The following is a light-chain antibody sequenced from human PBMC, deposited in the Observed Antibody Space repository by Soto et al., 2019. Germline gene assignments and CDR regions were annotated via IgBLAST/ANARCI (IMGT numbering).Light chain of an antibody. Sequence: IQMTQSPSSLSASVGDRVTISCRASQDIRNTLAWYQQKPGEAPKLLIFAASTLQAGVPSRFSGSGSGTDFTLTISSLQPEDVAAYYCQKYNSAPLTFGGGTKLEIK. V-gene: IGKV1-27*01. CDR1: QDIRNT. CDR2: AAS. CDR3: QKYNSAPLT. J-gene: IGKJ4*01.